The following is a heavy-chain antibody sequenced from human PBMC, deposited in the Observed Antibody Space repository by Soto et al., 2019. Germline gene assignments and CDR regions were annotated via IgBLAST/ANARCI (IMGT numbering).Heavy chain of an antibody. Sequence: GGSLRLSCAASGFTFNNYAMNWVRQAPGKGLEWVATISATGGSTYYADSVKGRFTISRDNSKNTLYLQMNGLRVEDTAVYYCAKDRLAGNFDYWGQGTQVTVS. J-gene: IGHJ4*02. CDR1: GFTFNNYA. CDR2: ISATGGST. V-gene: IGHV3-23*01. CDR3: AKDRLAGNFDY.